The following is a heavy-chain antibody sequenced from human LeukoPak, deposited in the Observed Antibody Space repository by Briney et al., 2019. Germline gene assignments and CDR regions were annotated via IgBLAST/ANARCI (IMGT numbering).Heavy chain of an antibody. V-gene: IGHV3-23*01. J-gene: IGHJ4*02. CDR1: GFTFSSDS. D-gene: IGHD6-19*01. CDR2: ISRSGTGT. Sequence: GGSLRLSCAASGFTFSSDSMSWVRQAPGRGLEWVSTISRSGTGTYYADSVKGRFTISRDNSRNTLYLQLNSLRAEDTAVYYCAKDARRTSGWYFFDYWGQGSLVTVSS. CDR3: AKDARRTSGWYFFDY.